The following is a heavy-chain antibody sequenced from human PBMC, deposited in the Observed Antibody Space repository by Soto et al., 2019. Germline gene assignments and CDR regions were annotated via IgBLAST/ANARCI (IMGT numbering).Heavy chain of an antibody. Sequence: PGGSLRLSCAASGFTFSSYGMHWVRQAPGKGLEWVAVIWYDGSNKYYADSVKGRFTISRDNSKNTLYLQMNSLRAEDTAVYYWARDFTRFRVDFWSTNYYYYYGMDVWGQGTTVTVPS. V-gene: IGHV3-33*01. CDR2: IWYDGSNK. CDR3: ARDFTRFRVDFWSTNYYYYYGMDV. CDR1: GFTFSSYG. D-gene: IGHD3-3*01. J-gene: IGHJ6*02.